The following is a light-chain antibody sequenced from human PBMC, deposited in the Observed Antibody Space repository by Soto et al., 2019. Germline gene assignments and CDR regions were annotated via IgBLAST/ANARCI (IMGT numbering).Light chain of an antibody. V-gene: IGKV3-15*01. Sequence: EVVLTQSPATLSVSPGERATLSCRTSQSVGTLLAWSHQKPGQAPRLLIYGASTRASTVADRFSGSGSGTDFTLTISSLQSEDFGVYYCQQYNNWPITFGQGTRLE. J-gene: IGKJ5*01. CDR1: QSVGTL. CDR2: GAS. CDR3: QQYNNWPIT.